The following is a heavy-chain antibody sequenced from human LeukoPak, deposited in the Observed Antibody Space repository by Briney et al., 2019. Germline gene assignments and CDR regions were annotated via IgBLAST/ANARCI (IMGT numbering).Heavy chain of an antibody. D-gene: IGHD4-17*01. CDR1: GGSISSSSYY. V-gene: IGHV4-39*07. Sequence: ASETLSLTCTVSGGSISSSSYYWGWIRQPPGKGLEWIGSIYYSGSTYYNPSLKSRVTISVDTSKNQFSLKLSSVTAADTAVYYCARGDYGTDYWGQGTLVTVSS. J-gene: IGHJ4*02. CDR2: IYYSGST. CDR3: ARGDYGTDY.